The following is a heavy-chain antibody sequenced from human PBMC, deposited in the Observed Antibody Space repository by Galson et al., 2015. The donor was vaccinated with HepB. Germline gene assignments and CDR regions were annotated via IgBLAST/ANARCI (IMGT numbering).Heavy chain of an antibody. Sequence: QSGAEVKKPGESLKISCTGSGYSFTNYWLNWVRQMPGKGLEWMGTIGPSDSYTNYSPSFQGHVTISADKSINTAYLQWSSLKASDTVRYYCARHQRGYDNDIDVWGQGTMVTVSS. J-gene: IGHJ6*02. V-gene: IGHV5-10-1*01. CDR3: ARHQRGYDNDIDV. CDR1: GYSFTNYW. D-gene: IGHD5-12*01. CDR2: IGPSDSYT.